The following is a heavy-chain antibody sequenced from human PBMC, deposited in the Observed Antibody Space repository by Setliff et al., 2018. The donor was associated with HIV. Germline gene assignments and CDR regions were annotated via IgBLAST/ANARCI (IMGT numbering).Heavy chain of an antibody. D-gene: IGHD2-15*01. CDR2: IYWDDDK. V-gene: IGHV2-5*02. CDR1: GFSLTTSGVG. Sequence: SGPTLVNPTQTLTLTCTFSGFSLTTSGVGVGWIRLPPGKALEWLALIYWDDDKRYSPSLKSRLTITKDTSKNQVVLTMTNMDPVDTATYYCAHQELGYCSGGSCPPPHAFDIWGQGTMVTVSS. CDR3: AHQELGYCSGGSCPPPHAFDI. J-gene: IGHJ3*02.